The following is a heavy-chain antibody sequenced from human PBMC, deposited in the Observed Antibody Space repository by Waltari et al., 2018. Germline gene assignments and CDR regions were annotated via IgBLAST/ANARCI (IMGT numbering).Heavy chain of an antibody. V-gene: IGHV2-5*01. D-gene: IGHD1-20*01. Sequence: QITLQESGPTLVKPTQPLKLTCTVTGIPLKSVGVGVGWIRQSPGRALECLAVIYWNDDDRYSPSLQTRLNITKDTSKNQVVLTVTNMGPGDTATYFCAHKPIKKAFDFWGHGILVTVSS. J-gene: IGHJ4*01. CDR2: IYWNDDD. CDR1: GIPLKSVGVG. CDR3: AHKPIKKAFDF.